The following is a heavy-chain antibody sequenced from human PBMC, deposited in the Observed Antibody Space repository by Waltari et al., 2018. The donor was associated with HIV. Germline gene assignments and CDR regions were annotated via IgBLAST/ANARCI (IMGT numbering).Heavy chain of an antibody. J-gene: IGHJ4*02. CDR3: TSTGGGITDY. CDR1: GFTLTNAW. CDR2: IKSEDDGGTT. D-gene: IGHD2-15*01. Sequence: EVQLVESGGGLVKPGESLRLSCAASGFTLTNAWMSWVRQAPGKGLEWVGRIKSEDDGGTTDYAAPVKGRFTISRDDSKNALYLQMNSLKTEDTAFYYCTSTGGGITDYWGQGTLVTVSS. V-gene: IGHV3-15*01.